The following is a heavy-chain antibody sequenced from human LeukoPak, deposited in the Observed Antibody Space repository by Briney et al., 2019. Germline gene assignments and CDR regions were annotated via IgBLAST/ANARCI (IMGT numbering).Heavy chain of an antibody. D-gene: IGHD6-25*01. CDR3: ARRLGSAWYFDY. Sequence: SETLSLTCTVSGDSISNSNYYWGWFRQPPGKGLEWIGSIYYTGSTHYNPPLKSRVTISVDTSKNQFSLKLSSVTAADTAVFYCARRLGSAWYFDYWGQGTLVTVSS. J-gene: IGHJ4*02. CDR1: GDSISNSNYY. CDR2: IYYTGST. V-gene: IGHV4-39*01.